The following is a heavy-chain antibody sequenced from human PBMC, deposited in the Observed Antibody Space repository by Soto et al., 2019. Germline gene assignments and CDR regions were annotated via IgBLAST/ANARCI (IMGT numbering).Heavy chain of an antibody. CDR1: GYTFTSYG. CDR2: ISAYNGNT. Sequence: ASVKVSCKASGYTFTSYGISWVRQAPGQGLEWMGWISAYNGNTNYAQKLQGRVTMTTDTSTSTAYMELRSLRSDDTAVYYCARDGDCSSTSCYQPFDDWGQGTLVTVSS. J-gene: IGHJ4*02. D-gene: IGHD2-2*01. V-gene: IGHV1-18*01. CDR3: ARDGDCSSTSCYQPFDD.